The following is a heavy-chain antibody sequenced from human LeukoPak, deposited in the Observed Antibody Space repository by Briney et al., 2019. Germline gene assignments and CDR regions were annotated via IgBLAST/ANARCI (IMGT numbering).Heavy chain of an antibody. J-gene: IGHJ4*02. Sequence: ASVKVSCKASGGTFSSYAISWVRQAPGQGLEWMGRINPNSGYTDYAQNFQGRVTMTRDTSINTIYMELSRLRSADTAVYYCARVDYGNNPTSFDYWGQGTLVTVSS. CDR2: INPNSGYT. CDR3: ARVDYGNNPTSFDY. D-gene: IGHD3-16*01. CDR1: GGTFSSYA. V-gene: IGHV1-2*06.